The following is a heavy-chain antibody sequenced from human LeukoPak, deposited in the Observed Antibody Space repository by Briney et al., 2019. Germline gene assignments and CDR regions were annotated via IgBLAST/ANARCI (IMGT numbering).Heavy chain of an antibody. Sequence: ASVKVSCKTSGYTFTGYYMHWVRQAPGQGLEWMGWINPNSGGTNYAQKFQGRVTMTRNTSISTAYMELSSLRSEDTAVYYCARGGNRIAVAGTSNYFDYWGQGTLVTVSS. J-gene: IGHJ4*02. D-gene: IGHD6-19*01. CDR2: INPNSGGT. CDR3: ARGGNRIAVAGTSNYFDY. V-gene: IGHV1-2*02. CDR1: GYTFTGYY.